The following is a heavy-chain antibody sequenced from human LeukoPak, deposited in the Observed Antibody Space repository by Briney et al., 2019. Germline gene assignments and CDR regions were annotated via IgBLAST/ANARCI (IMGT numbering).Heavy chain of an antibody. V-gene: IGHV4-30-4*01. D-gene: IGHD3-22*01. CDR2: IYYSGST. J-gene: IGHJ4*02. Sequence: TSETLSLTCTVSGGSISSGDYYWSWIRQPPGKGLEWIGYIYYSGSTYYNPSLKSRVTISVDTSKNQFSLKLSSVTAADTAVYYCARQHGLYYFDYWGQGTLVTVSS. CDR1: GGSISSGDYY. CDR3: ARQHGLYYFDY.